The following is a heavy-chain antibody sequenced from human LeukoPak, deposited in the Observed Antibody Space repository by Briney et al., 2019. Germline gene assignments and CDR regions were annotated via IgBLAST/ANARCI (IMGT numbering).Heavy chain of an antibody. CDR1: GYSFTSYW. Sequence: GESLKTSCKGSGYSFTSYWIGWVRQMPGKGLEWMGIIYPGDSDTRYSPSFQGQVTISADKSISTAYLQWSSLKASDTAMYYCARRGIAAAGPDWYFDLWGRGTLVTVSS. J-gene: IGHJ2*01. CDR2: IYPGDSDT. D-gene: IGHD6-13*01. CDR3: ARRGIAAAGPDWYFDL. V-gene: IGHV5-51*01.